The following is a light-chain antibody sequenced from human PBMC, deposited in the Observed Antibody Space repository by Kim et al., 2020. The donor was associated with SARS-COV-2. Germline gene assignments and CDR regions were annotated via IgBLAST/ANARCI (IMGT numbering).Light chain of an antibody. CDR1: DLGRKS. CDR2: EDS. CDR3: QVWDSASYV. V-gene: IGLV3-1*01. J-gene: IGLJ1*01. Sequence: SVTPGQTATIACFGDDLGRKSASWYQQKAGQSPVLVIYEDSKRPSGIPDRFSGSNFGNTATLTISGTQTVDEGDYYCQVWDSASYVFGTGTKVTVL.